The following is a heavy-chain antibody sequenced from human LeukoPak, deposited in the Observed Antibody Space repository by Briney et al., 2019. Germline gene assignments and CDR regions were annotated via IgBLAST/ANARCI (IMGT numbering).Heavy chain of an antibody. CDR1: GGSISSGSYY. CDR2: IYTSGST. J-gene: IGHJ6*04. CDR3: ARYGDGGKGHYYYHGMDV. Sequence: SETLSLTCTVSGGSISSGSYYWSWIRQPAGKGLEWIGRIYTSGSTNYNPSPKSRVTISVDTSKNQFSLKLSSVTAADTAVYYCARYGDGGKGHYYYHGMDVWGKGTTVTVSS. V-gene: IGHV4-61*02. D-gene: IGHD4-17*01.